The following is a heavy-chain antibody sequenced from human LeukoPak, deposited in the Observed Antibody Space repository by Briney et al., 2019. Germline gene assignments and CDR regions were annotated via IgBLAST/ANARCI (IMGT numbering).Heavy chain of an antibody. Sequence: PGGSLRLSCAASGFTFSSYEMNWVRQAPGKGLEWVSYISSSGSTIYYADSVKGRFTISRDNAKNSLYLQMNSLRAEDTAVYYCAKDRHVLLWFGEPCYFDYWGQGTLVTVSS. D-gene: IGHD3-10*01. CDR3: AKDRHVLLWFGEPCYFDY. CDR2: ISSSGSTI. V-gene: IGHV3-48*03. CDR1: GFTFSSYE. J-gene: IGHJ4*02.